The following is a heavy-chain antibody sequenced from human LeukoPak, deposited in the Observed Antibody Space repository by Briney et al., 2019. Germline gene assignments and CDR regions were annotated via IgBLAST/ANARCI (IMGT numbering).Heavy chain of an antibody. D-gene: IGHD5-24*01. CDR1: GFSFNNYW. CDR2: IHSDGRIT. CDR3: ARAQDTYNSLYFDY. J-gene: IGHJ4*02. Sequence: GGSLRLSCAGSGFSFNNYWMHWVRQAPGKGLVWVSRIHSDGRITTYADSVKGRFTISKDGARNTLYLQMNTLRVEDTAVYYCARAQDTYNSLYFDYWGQGALVTVPS. V-gene: IGHV3-74*01.